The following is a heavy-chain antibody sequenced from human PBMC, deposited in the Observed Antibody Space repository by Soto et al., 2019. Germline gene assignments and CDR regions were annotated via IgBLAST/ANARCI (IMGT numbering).Heavy chain of an antibody. J-gene: IGHJ6*03. V-gene: IGHV4-59*08. CDR1: GGSISSYY. CDR3: ARLVDSGYNPDYYYYYMDV. CDR2: IYYSGST. D-gene: IGHD5-12*01. Sequence: SETLSLTCTVSGGSISSYYWSWIRQPPGKGLEWIGYIYYSGSTNYNPSLKSRVTISVDTSKNQFSLKLSSVTAADTAVYYCARLVDSGYNPDYYYYYMDVWGKGTTVTVSS.